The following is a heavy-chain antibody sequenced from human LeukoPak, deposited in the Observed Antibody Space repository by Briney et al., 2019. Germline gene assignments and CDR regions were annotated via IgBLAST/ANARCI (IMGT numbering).Heavy chain of an antibody. Sequence: PSETLSLTCTVSGGSISSYYWSWIRQPAGKGLEWIGRIYTSGSTNYNPSLKSRVTMSVDTSKNQFSLKLSSVTAADTAVYYCARGRLAAAGDYFDYWGQGTLVTVSS. J-gene: IGHJ4*02. CDR3: ARGRLAAAGDYFDY. D-gene: IGHD6-13*01. CDR2: IYTSGST. V-gene: IGHV4-4*07. CDR1: GGSISSYY.